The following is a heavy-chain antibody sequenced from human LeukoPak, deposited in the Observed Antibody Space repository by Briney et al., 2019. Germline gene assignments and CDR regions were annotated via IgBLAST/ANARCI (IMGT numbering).Heavy chain of an antibody. D-gene: IGHD6-19*01. CDR3: AKSESSSGWYYFDY. CDR2: IYYSGST. CDR1: GGSISSYY. Sequence: NPSETLSLTCAVSGGSISSYYWSCIRQPPGKGLEWIGYIYYSGSTNYNPSLKSRVTISVDTSKNQFSLKLSSVTAADTAVYYCAKSESSSGWYYFDYWGQGTLVTVS. V-gene: IGHV4-59*01. J-gene: IGHJ4*02.